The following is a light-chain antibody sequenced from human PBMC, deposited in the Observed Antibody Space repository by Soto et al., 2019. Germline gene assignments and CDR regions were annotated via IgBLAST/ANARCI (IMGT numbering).Light chain of an antibody. CDR2: GAS. CDR1: QSVSSSY. V-gene: IGKV3-20*01. Sequence: ETVITQSPATLSVSPGESATLSCRASQSVSSSYLAWYQQKPGQAPRLLIYGASSRATGIPDRFSGSGSGTDFTLTISRLEPEDFAVYYCQQYGSSPLTFGGGTKVDIK. CDR3: QQYGSSPLT. J-gene: IGKJ4*01.